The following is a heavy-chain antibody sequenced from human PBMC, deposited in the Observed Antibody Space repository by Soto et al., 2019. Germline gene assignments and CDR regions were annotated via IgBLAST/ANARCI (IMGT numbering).Heavy chain of an antibody. J-gene: IGHJ6*02. V-gene: IGHV1-18*01. Sequence: QVQLVQSGAEVKKPGASVKVSCKASGYTFTSYGISWVRQAPGQGLEWMGWISPYNGNTNYAQKLQGRVTMTTDTSTSTAYVELRSLRSDDTAVYYCARGIGGYFGVDYYYGMDVWGQGTTVTVSS. CDR3: ARGIGGYFGVDYYYGMDV. CDR2: ISPYNGNT. D-gene: IGHD3-16*01. CDR1: GYTFTSYG.